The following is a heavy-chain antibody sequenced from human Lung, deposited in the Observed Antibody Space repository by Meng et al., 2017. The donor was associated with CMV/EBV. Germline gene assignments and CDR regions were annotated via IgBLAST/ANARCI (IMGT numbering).Heavy chain of an antibody. CDR3: ARAMTLALAGVPSEFDP. Sequence: ESLKISCAASGFTVSSNYMSWVRQAPGKGLEWVSVIYSGGSTYYADSVKGRFTISRDNSKNTLYLQMNSLRAEDTTVYYCARAMTLALAGVPSEFDPWGQGXLVTVSS. J-gene: IGHJ5*02. CDR1: GFTVSSNY. V-gene: IGHV3-66*02. D-gene: IGHD6-13*01. CDR2: IYSGGST.